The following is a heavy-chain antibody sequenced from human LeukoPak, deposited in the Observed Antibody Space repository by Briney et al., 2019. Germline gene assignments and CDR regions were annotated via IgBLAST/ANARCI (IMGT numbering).Heavy chain of an antibody. CDR3: ASRITGARGAYYFDY. Sequence: SETLSLTCTVSGGSISSYYWSWIRQPPGKGLEWIGYIYYSGSTNYNPSLKSRVTISVDTSKNQFSLKLSSVTAADTAVYYCASRITGARGAYYFDYWGQGTLVTVSS. CDR1: GGSISSYY. D-gene: IGHD1-7*01. J-gene: IGHJ4*02. CDR2: IYYSGST. V-gene: IGHV4-59*01.